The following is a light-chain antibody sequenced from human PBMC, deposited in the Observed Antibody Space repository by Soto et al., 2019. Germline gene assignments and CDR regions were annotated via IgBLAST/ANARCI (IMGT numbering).Light chain of an antibody. Sequence: EIVLTQSPATLSLSPGERATLSCRASQSVSSYLAWYQQKPGQAPRLLIYHASNRATGIPARFSGSGSGTDFTLTISSLEPEDFAVYYCQQRSSWPWTFGQGTKVDNK. J-gene: IGKJ1*01. CDR2: HAS. CDR1: QSVSSY. CDR3: QQRSSWPWT. V-gene: IGKV3-11*01.